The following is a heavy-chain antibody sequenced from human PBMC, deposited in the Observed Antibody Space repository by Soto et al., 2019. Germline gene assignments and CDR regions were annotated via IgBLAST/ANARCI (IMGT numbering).Heavy chain of an antibody. CDR2: ISSSSSYI. D-gene: IGHD3-3*01. CDR1: GFTFSSYS. CDR3: ASQIYYDFWSGYYTWDYYYGMDV. J-gene: IGHJ6*02. Sequence: PGGSLRLSCAASGFTFSSYSMNWVRQAPGKGLEWVSSISSSSSYIYYADSVKGRFTISRDNAKNSLYLQMNSLRAEDTAVYYCASQIYYDFWSGYYTWDYYYGMDVWGQGTTVTV. V-gene: IGHV3-21*01.